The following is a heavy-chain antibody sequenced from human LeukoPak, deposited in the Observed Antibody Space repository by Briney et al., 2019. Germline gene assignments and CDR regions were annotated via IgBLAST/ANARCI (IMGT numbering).Heavy chain of an antibody. J-gene: IGHJ4*02. V-gene: IGHV3-33*06. Sequence: PGGSLRLSCAASGFTFSSYGMHWVRQAPGKGLEWVAVIWYDGSNKYYADSVKGRFTISRDNSENTLYLQMNSLRAEDTAVYYCAKDPRRNYYDSSGRVYYFDYWGQGTLVTVSS. CDR3: AKDPRRNYYDSSGRVYYFDY. CDR1: GFTFSSYG. CDR2: IWYDGSNK. D-gene: IGHD3-22*01.